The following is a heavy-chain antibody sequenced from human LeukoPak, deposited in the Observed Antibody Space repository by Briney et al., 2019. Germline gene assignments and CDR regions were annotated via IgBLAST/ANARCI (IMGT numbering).Heavy chain of an antibody. CDR3: ARYVGTTNLFDY. V-gene: IGHV4-59*01. CDR1: GGSIISYY. D-gene: IGHD1-26*01. J-gene: IGHJ4*02. CDR2: ISDSGST. Sequence: SETLSLTCTVSGGSIISYYWSWIRQPPGKGREWIGYISDSGSTSYSFSLKSRVTISVDTSKNQFSLKLSSVTAADTAVYYCARYVGTTNLFDYWGQGTLVTVSS.